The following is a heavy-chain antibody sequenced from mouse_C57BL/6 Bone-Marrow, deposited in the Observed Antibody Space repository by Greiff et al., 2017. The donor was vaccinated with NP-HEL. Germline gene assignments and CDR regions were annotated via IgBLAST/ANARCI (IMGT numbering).Heavy chain of an antibody. CDR1: GFTFSSYT. CDR2: ISGGGGNT. D-gene: IGHD1-1*01. J-gene: IGHJ2*01. Sequence: EVKVVESGGGLVKPGGSLKLSCAASGFTFSSYTMSWVRQTPEKRLEWVATISGGGGNTYYPDSVKGRFTISRDNAKNTLYLQMSSLRSEDTALYYCARATTVVALDYWGQGTTLTVSS. V-gene: IGHV5-9*01. CDR3: ARATTVVALDY.